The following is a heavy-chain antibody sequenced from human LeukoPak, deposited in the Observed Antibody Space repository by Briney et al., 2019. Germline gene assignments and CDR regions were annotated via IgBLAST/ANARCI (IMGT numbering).Heavy chain of an antibody. CDR3: AKDFVRYNIQFDY. Sequence: GVALRRSCAASGLSFSFYAMSWVRQAPGKGLEWVSSISGGGAGTYYADSVRGRFTISRDNSKNTLYLQMNSLRAEDTALYYCAKDFVRYNIQFDYWGQGALVTVSS. CDR2: ISGGGAGT. V-gene: IGHV3-23*01. D-gene: IGHD1-1*01. CDR1: GLSFSFYA. J-gene: IGHJ4*02.